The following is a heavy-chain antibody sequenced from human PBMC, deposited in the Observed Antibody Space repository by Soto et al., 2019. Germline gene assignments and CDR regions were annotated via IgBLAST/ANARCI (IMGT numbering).Heavy chain of an antibody. V-gene: IGHV4-39*01. CDR1: GGSISSSSYY. D-gene: IGHD3-10*01. J-gene: IGHJ6*03. CDR2: IYYSGST. CDR3: PRRVGSGSIIYYYYMDV. Sequence: PSETLSLTCTVSGGSISSSSYYWGWIRQPPGKGLEWIGSIYYSGSTYYNPSLKSRVTISVDTSKNQFSLKLSSVTAADTAVYYCPRRVGSGSIIYYYYMDVWGKGTTVTVSS.